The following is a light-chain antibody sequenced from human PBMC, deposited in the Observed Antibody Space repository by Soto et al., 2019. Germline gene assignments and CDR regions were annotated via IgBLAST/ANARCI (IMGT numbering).Light chain of an antibody. CDR2: GAS. CDR1: QSVSSSY. V-gene: IGKV3-20*01. CDR3: QQYGSSPST. J-gene: IGKJ1*01. Sequence: EIVLTQSPGTLSLSPGERATLSCRASQSVSSSYLAWYQQKPGQAPRLLIYGASSRATGIPDRFSGSGSGTDFTLTISRLEPEDFAVYYCQQYGSSPSTFGQGNKVEI.